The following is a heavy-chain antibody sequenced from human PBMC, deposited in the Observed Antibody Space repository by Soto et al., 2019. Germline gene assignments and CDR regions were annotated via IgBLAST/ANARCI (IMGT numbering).Heavy chain of an antibody. CDR2: ISAYNGNT. D-gene: IGHD6-19*01. CDR1: GYTFTSYG. CDR3: ARDRISSGWFNYYYYGMDV. Sequence: QVQLVQSGAEVKKPGASVKVSCKASGYTFTSYGISWVRQAPGLGLEWMGWISAYNGNTNYAQKLQGRVTMTTDTSMSTAYMELTSLRSDDTAVYYCARDRISSGWFNYYYYGMDVWGQGTTVTVSS. V-gene: IGHV1-18*01. J-gene: IGHJ6*02.